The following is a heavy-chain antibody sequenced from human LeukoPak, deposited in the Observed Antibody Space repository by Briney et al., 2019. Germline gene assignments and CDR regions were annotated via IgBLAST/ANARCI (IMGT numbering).Heavy chain of an antibody. CDR3: ARGTGTFDY. CDR1: GGSISSYY. CDR2: IYYSGST. Sequence: SETLSLACTVSGGSISSYYWSWIRQPPGKGLEWIGYIYYSGSTNYNPSLKSRVTISVDTSKNQFSLQLDSVAPADTAVYYCARGTGTFDYWGQGTLVTVSS. V-gene: IGHV4-59*12. D-gene: IGHD1-7*01. J-gene: IGHJ4*02.